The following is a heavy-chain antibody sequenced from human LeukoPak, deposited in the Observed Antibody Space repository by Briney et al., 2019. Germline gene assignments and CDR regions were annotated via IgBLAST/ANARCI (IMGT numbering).Heavy chain of an antibody. D-gene: IGHD2-21*02. CDR3: ARGPLGVVTASRSWFDP. Sequence: GASVKVSCKASGYTFTSYAMNWVRQAPGQGLEWMGWINTNTGNPTYAQGFTGRSVFSLDTSVSTAYLQISSLKAEDTAVYYCARGPLGVVTASRSWFDPWGQGTLVTVSS. J-gene: IGHJ5*02. V-gene: IGHV7-4-1*02. CDR2: INTNTGNP. CDR1: GYTFTSYA.